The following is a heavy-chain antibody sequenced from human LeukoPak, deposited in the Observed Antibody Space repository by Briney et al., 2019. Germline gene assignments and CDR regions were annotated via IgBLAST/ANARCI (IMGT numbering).Heavy chain of an antibody. CDR3: ARDVDTSSHSSQLDP. CDR1: RFTFSTFG. V-gene: IGHV3-33*01. D-gene: IGHD5-18*01. Sequence: PGGSLRHSCATARFTFSTFGIHWVRQTPGKGLEWAAAIQSDGSKQYYGDSVKGRFTISRDSSKNTVYLQMNSLRDEDTAVYYCARDVDTSSHSSQLDPWGQGTLVTVSS. J-gene: IGHJ5*02. CDR2: IQSDGSKQ.